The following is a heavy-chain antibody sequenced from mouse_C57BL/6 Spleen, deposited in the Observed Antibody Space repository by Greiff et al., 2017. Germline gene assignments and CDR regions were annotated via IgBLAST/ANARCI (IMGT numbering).Heavy chain of an antibody. Sequence: QVQLQQPGAELVRPGSSVKLSCKASGYTFTSYWMHWVKQRPIQGLEWIGNIDPSDSETHYTQKFKDKATLTVDKSSSTAYMQLSSLTSEDSAVYYCARSLEAGFDYWGQGTTLTVSS. CDR2: IDPSDSET. CDR3: ARSLEAGFDY. CDR1: GYTFTSYW. V-gene: IGHV1-52*01. D-gene: IGHD3-2*02. J-gene: IGHJ2*01.